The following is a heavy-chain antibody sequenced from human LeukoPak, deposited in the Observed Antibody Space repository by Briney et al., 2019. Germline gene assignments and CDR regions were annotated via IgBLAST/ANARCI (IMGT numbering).Heavy chain of an antibody. CDR1: GGSISSYY. Sequence: SETLSLTCTVSGGSISSYYRSWIRQPPGKGLEWIGYIYYSGSTNYNPSLKSRVTISVDTSKNQFSLKLSSVTAADTAVYYCARGGRLYCSGGSCYRSPNANWFDPWGQGTLVTVSS. CDR2: IYYSGST. J-gene: IGHJ5*02. CDR3: ARGGRLYCSGGSCYRSPNANWFDP. V-gene: IGHV4-59*01. D-gene: IGHD2-15*01.